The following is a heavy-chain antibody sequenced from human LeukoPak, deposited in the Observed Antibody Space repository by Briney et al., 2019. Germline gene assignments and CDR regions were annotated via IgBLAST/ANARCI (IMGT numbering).Heavy chain of an antibody. D-gene: IGHD2-21*01. V-gene: IGHV3-30*02. CDR2: MRYDGKTE. CDR1: GFPFSSYG. J-gene: IGHJ4*02. CDR3: AKDLNTVVMQYFDS. Sequence: GGSLRLSCTGSGFPFSSYGMHWVRQTPGRGLEWVACMRYDGKTEDYADSVKGRFTIAREDSQSTVHLHMKGLRPDDAAVYFCAKDLNTVVMQYFDSWGQGTLVSVSS.